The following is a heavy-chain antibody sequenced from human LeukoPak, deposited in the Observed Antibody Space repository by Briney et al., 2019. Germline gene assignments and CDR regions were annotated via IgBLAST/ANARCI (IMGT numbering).Heavy chain of an antibody. CDR3: ARGGALDY. D-gene: IGHD3-16*01. Sequence: PSETLSLTCTVSGYSISTGYYWGWIRQPPGKGLEWIGNIYHSGSTYYNPSLKGRVTISVDTSKNQFSLKLSSVTAADTAVYYCARGGALDYWGQGTLVTVSS. CDR1: GYSISTGYY. J-gene: IGHJ4*02. V-gene: IGHV4-38-2*02. CDR2: IYHSGST.